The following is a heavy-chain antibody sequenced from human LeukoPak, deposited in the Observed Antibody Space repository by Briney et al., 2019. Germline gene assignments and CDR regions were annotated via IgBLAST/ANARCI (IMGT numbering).Heavy chain of an antibody. V-gene: IGHV3-30*02. CDR1: GFIFNTYV. CDR3: AKDGGSDPDSFGI. J-gene: IGHJ3*02. Sequence: PGGSLRLSCAASGFIFNTYVMHWVRQAPGKGLEWLAFIRYDGSNKNYADSVKGRFTISRDNTKNSLYLQMNSLRAEDTAVYYCAKDGGSDPDSFGIWGQGTMVTVSS. D-gene: IGHD2-15*01. CDR2: IRYDGSNK.